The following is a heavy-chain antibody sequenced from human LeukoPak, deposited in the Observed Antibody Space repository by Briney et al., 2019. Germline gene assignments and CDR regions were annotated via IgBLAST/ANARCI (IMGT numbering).Heavy chain of an antibody. J-gene: IGHJ6*02. CDR3: AREYYYYYGMDV. Sequence: ASVKVSCKASGYTFTGYYMHWVRQAPGQGLEWMGWINPNSGGTNYAQKFQGRVTMTRDTSISTAYMELSRPRSDDTAVYYCAREYYYYYGMDVWGQGTTVTVSS. CDR1: GYTFTGYY. CDR2: INPNSGGT. V-gene: IGHV1-2*02.